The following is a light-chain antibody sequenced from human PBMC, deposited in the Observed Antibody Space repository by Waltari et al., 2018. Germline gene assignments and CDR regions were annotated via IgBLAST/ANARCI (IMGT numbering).Light chain of an antibody. CDR2: KSS. Sequence: DIQLTQSPSTLSASVGDTVTLTCRASQSIDSWLAWYQQKPWKAPNILIQKSSTLEAGVSSRFSGSGYGTEFTLTISSLQSDDSATYYCQQYRSYKSFGQGTKVEIK. CDR1: QSIDSW. CDR3: QQYRSYKS. J-gene: IGKJ1*01. V-gene: IGKV1-5*03.